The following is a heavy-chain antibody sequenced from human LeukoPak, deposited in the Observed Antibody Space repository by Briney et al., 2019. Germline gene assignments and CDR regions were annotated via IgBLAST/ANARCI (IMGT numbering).Heavy chain of an antibody. CDR2: IWYDGSNK. D-gene: IGHD6-13*01. Sequence: PGRSLRLSCAASGFTFSSYGMHWVRQAPGKGLEWVAVIWYDGSNKYYADSVKGRFTISRDNSKNTLYLQMNSLRAEHTAVYYCARDNSGEAAAGPVDYWGQGTLVTVSS. V-gene: IGHV3-33*01. CDR1: GFTFSSYG. CDR3: ARDNSGEAAAGPVDY. J-gene: IGHJ4*02.